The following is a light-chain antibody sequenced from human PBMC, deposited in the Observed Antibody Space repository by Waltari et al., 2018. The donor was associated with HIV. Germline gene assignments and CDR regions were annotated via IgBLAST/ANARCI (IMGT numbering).Light chain of an antibody. CDR3: TGWDASLSEYV. J-gene: IGLJ1*01. CDR2: KNI. Sequence: QPVLTQPPSAPAPPGQRGTSSCSASYSNTGRDKLSWYQHLPGTAPKLLIYKNIQRPSGVPDRFSGSKSGASAYLAISGLRSEDEADYYCTGWDASLSEYVFGPGTRVTV. CDR1: YSNTGRDK. V-gene: IGLV1-47*01.